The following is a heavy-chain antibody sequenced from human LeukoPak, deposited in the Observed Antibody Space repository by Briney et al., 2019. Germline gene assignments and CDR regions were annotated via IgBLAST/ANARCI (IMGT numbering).Heavy chain of an antibody. CDR1: GGSISSSSYY. V-gene: IGHV4-39*01. D-gene: IGHD3-22*01. CDR3: AKLVVSFPDSFDI. J-gene: IGHJ3*02. CDR2: IYYSGST. Sequence: SETLSLTCTVSGGSISSSSYYWGWIRQPPGKGLEWIGSIYYSGSTYYNPSLKSRVTISVDTSKNQFSLKLSSVTAADTAVYYCAKLVVSFPDSFDIWGQGTMVTVSS.